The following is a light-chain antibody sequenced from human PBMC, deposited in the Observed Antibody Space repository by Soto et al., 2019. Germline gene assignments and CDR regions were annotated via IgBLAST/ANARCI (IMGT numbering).Light chain of an antibody. J-gene: IGKJ2*01. V-gene: IGKV3-11*01. CDR3: QQRDTWPPT. CDR2: DAS. Sequence: EIVLTQSPATLSLSPGERATLSCRASQSVSSYLAWYQQKPGQAPRLLIYDASNRATGVPARFSGSGSGTDFTLTIHSLEPEDFAVYYCQQRDTWPPTFGQGTKVDIK. CDR1: QSVSSY.